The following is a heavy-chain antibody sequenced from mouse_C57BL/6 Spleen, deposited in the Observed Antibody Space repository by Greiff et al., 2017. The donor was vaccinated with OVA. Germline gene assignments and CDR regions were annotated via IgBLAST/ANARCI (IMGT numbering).Heavy chain of an antibody. Sequence: EVQLQQSGPELVKPGASVKISCKASGYTFTDYYMNWVKQSHGKSLEWIGDINPNNGGTSYNQKFKGKATLTVDKSSSTAYMELRSLTSEDSAVDYCARSDDYDEDAMDYWGQGTSVTVSS. CDR3: ARSDDYDEDAMDY. D-gene: IGHD2-4*01. V-gene: IGHV1-26*01. CDR1: GYTFTDYY. J-gene: IGHJ4*01. CDR2: INPNNGGT.